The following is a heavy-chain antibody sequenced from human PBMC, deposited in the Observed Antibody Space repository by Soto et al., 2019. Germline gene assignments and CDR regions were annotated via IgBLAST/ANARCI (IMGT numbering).Heavy chain of an antibody. D-gene: IGHD1-26*01. V-gene: IGHV3-72*01. Sequence: EVQVVESGGGLVQPGGSLRLSCAASGFPFSDLYIDWVRQAPGKGLEWVARIRNKANYYTTDYAASVKGRFTISRDDSKNSVYLQMNRLKTEDTAVYYCLIVGGTRTWGQGTLVYVSS. CDR2: IRNKANYYTT. CDR3: LIVGGTRT. CDR1: GFPFSDLY. J-gene: IGHJ5*02.